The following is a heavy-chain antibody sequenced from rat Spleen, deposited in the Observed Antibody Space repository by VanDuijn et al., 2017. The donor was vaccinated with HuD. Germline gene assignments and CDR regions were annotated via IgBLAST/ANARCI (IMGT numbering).Heavy chain of an antibody. CDR3: ATLLYGGYSED. CDR2: IIYDGSRT. J-gene: IGHJ2*01. Sequence: EVQLVESGGGLVQPGRSLKLSCAASGFTFSDYNMAWVRQAPKKGLEWVATIIYDGSRTYYRDSVKGRFTISRDNAKSTLYLQMDSLRSEDTATYYWATLLYGGYSEDWGQGVMVTVSS. V-gene: IGHV5S10*01. CDR1: GFTFSDYN. D-gene: IGHD1-11*01.